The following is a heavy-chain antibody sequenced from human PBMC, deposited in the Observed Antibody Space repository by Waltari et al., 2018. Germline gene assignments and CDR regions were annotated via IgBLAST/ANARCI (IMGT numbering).Heavy chain of an antibody. CDR3: ARAMATSYYYGMDV. CDR2: INHSGST. CDR1: GGSFSGYY. J-gene: IGHJ6*02. Sequence: QVQLQQWGAGLLKPSETLSLTCAVYGGSFSGYYWSWIRQPPGKGLEWIGEINHSGSTNYNPSLKSRVTISVDTSKNQFSLKLSSVTAADTAVYYCARAMATSYYYGMDVWGQGTTVTVSS. D-gene: IGHD1-26*01. V-gene: IGHV4-34*01.